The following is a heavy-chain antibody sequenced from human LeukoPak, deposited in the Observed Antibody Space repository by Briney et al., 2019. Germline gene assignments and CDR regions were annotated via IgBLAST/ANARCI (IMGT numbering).Heavy chain of an antibody. Sequence: ASVKVSCKASGYTFTNYGISWVRQAPGQGLEWMGWINTYNGNTNYAQKLRGRVTMTTDTSTSTAYMELRSLRSDDTAVYYCATGIVVVTGRFREDYWGQGTLVTVSS. J-gene: IGHJ4*02. CDR3: ATGIVVVTGRFREDY. CDR1: GYTFTNYG. CDR2: INTYNGNT. D-gene: IGHD2-21*02. V-gene: IGHV1-18*01.